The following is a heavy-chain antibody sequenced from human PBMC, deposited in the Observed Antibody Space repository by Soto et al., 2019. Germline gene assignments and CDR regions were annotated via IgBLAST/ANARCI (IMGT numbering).Heavy chain of an antibody. CDR2: ISGSGGST. Sequence: PGGSLRLSCGTSGFSFVNYAMSWVRQAPGKGLEWVSAISGSGGSTYYADSVKGRFTISRDNSKNTLYLQMNSLRAEDTAVYYCARAAGTVSYFDYWGQGTLVTVSS. V-gene: IGHV3-23*01. D-gene: IGHD6-19*01. CDR1: GFSFVNYA. J-gene: IGHJ4*02. CDR3: ARAAGTVSYFDY.